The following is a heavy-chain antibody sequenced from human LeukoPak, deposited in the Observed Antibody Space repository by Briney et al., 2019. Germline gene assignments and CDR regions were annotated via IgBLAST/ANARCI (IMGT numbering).Heavy chain of an antibody. CDR1: GFTFSSYS. CDR3: ARDPEYSSSSREFDY. CDR2: ISSSSSYI. Sequence: GGSLRLSCAASGFTFSSYSMNWVRQAPGKGLEWVSSISSSSSYIYYAGSVKGRFTISRDNAKNSLYLQMNSLRAEDTAVYYCARDPEYSSSSREFDYWGQGTLVTVSS. V-gene: IGHV3-21*01. D-gene: IGHD6-6*01. J-gene: IGHJ4*02.